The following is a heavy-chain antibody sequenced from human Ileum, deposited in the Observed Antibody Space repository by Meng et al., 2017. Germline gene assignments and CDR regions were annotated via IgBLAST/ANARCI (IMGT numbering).Heavy chain of an antibody. CDR3: TRGICGGGTCYSGLT. J-gene: IGHJ4*02. D-gene: IGHD2-21*01. CDR1: GFTLSDHY. CDR2: SRDKTQSYSI. V-gene: IGHV3-72*01. Sequence: GESMKISCTVSGFTLSDHYMDWVRQAPGKGLEWVGRSRDKTQSYSIEYAAAVKGRFIISSDDSQQSLYLQMNSLQTDDTAMYYCTRGICGGGTCYSGLTWGQGSLVTVSS.